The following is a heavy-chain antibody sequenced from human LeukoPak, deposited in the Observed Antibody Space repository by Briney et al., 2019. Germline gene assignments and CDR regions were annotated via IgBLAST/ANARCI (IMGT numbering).Heavy chain of an antibody. CDR3: ASGLWFGEKGFDP. D-gene: IGHD3-10*01. CDR1: GYSISSGYY. CDR2: IYHSGST. J-gene: IGHJ5*02. V-gene: IGHV4-38-2*01. Sequence: SETLSLTCAVSGYSISSGYYWGWIRQPPGKGLEWIGSIYHSGSTYYNPSLKSRVTISVDTSKNQFSLELSSVTAADTAVYYCASGLWFGEKGFDPWGQGTLVTVSS.